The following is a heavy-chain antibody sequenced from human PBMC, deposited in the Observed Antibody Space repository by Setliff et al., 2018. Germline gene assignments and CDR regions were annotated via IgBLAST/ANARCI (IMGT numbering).Heavy chain of an antibody. CDR2: INPSGGST. CDR3: ARVGRYVDTAMVFDV. D-gene: IGHD5-18*01. J-gene: IGHJ3*01. CDR1: GYTFTSHY. V-gene: IGHV1-46*01. Sequence: ASVKVSCKASGYTFTSHYMHWVRQAPGQGLEWMGIINPSGGSTSYAQKFQGRVTMTRDTSTSTVYMELSSLRSEDTAVYYCARVGRYVDTAMVFDVWGQGTMVTVSS.